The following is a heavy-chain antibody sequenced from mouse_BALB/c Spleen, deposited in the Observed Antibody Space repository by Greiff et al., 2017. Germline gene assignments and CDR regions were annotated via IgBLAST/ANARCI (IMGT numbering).Heavy chain of an antibody. J-gene: IGHJ2*01. V-gene: IGHV1-4*01. CDR3: ARYGNYEGYFDY. Sequence: QVQLKESGAELARPGASVKMSCKASGYTFTSYTMHWVKQRPGQGLEWIGYINPSSGYTNYNQKFKDKATLTADKSSSTAYMQLSSLTSEDSAVYYCARYGNYEGYFDYWGQGTTLTVSS. CDR2: INPSSGYT. D-gene: IGHD2-1*01. CDR1: GYTFTSYT.